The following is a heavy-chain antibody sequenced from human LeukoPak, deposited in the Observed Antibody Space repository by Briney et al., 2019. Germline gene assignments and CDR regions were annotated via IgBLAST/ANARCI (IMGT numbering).Heavy chain of an antibody. CDR3: AKSIVATMNRPYDAFDI. V-gene: IGHV3-30-3*02. D-gene: IGHD5-12*01. CDR1: GFTFSSYA. CDR2: ISYGGSNK. Sequence: GGSLRLSCAASGFTFSSYAMHWVRQAPGKGLEWVAVISYGGSNKYYADSVKGRFTISRDNSKNTLYLQMNSLRAEDTAVYYCAKSIVATMNRPYDAFDIWGQGTMVTVSS. J-gene: IGHJ3*02.